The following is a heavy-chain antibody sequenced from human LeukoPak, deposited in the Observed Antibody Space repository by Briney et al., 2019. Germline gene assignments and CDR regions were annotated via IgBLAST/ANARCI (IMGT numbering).Heavy chain of an antibody. V-gene: IGHV1-2*02. CDR2: INPNSGGT. CDR3: ARVETGIAAAVYGY. CDR1: GYTFTGYY. Sequence: ASVTVSCKASGYTFTGYYMHWVRQAPGQGLEWMGWINPNSGGTNYAQKFQGRVTMTRDTSISTAYMELSRLRSDDTAVYYCARVETGIAAAVYGYWGQGTLVTVSS. J-gene: IGHJ4*02. D-gene: IGHD6-13*01.